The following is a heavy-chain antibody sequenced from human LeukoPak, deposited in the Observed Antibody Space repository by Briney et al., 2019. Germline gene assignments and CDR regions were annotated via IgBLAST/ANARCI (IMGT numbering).Heavy chain of an antibody. CDR2: IYTSGST. D-gene: IGHD3-10*01. V-gene: IGHV4-4*07. Sequence: SETLSLTCTVSGGSISSYYWSWIRQPAGKGLEWIGRIYTSGSTNYNPSLKSRVTMSVDTSKNQFSLKLSSVTAADTAVYYCAGDGYGSGSYSYYYYYYYMDVWGKGTTVTISS. CDR1: GGSISSYY. CDR3: AGDGYGSGSYSYYYYYYYMDV. J-gene: IGHJ6*03.